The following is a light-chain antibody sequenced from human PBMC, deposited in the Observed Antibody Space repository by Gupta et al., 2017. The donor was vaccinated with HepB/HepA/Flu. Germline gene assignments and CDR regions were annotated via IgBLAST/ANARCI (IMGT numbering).Light chain of an antibody. Sequence: LVLTQSPGTLSLSPGERATLSCRASQSVSSDYLAWYQQKPGQAPRLLVYGASSRAPGISDRFSGSGSGTDFTLTISRLEPEDFAVYYCQQYGSPPWTFGQGTKVEI. J-gene: IGKJ1*01. CDR3: QQYGSPPWT. CDR1: QSVSSDY. V-gene: IGKV3-20*01. CDR2: GAS.